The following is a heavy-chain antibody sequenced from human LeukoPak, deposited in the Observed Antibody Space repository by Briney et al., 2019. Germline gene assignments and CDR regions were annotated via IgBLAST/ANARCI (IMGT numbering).Heavy chain of an antibody. CDR2: VYHTGTT. Sequence: SETLSLTCTVSGGSVSIGGSYWGWIRQPPGSGLEWIGTVYHTGTTYYNPSLRSRVTMSVDTSKNQFSLKMSSVTAADTAVYYCARLYYHTSRYYDFWGQGTLVTVSS. D-gene: IGHD3-9*01. CDR1: GGSVSIGGSY. V-gene: IGHV4-39*01. J-gene: IGHJ4*02. CDR3: ARLYYHTSRYYDF.